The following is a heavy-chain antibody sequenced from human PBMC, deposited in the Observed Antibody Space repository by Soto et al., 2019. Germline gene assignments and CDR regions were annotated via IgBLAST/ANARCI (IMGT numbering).Heavy chain of an antibody. V-gene: IGHV2-5*02. Sequence: QITLKASRPTLVEPTQTLTLTCTFSGFSPSTSGVGVGWVRQPPGKALEWLALLYWDDDRRYTPSLNNRLTITKDTSKNQVFLTNTNMGPVDTGTYYCAPYTTNTTMHVWGKGTTVTVSS. CDR1: GFSPSTSGVG. CDR3: APYTTNTTMHV. CDR2: LYWDDDR. J-gene: IGHJ6*03. D-gene: IGHD1-1*01.